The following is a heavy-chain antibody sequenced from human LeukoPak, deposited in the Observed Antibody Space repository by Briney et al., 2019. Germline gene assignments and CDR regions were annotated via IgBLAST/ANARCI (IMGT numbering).Heavy chain of an antibody. CDR1: GYTFTGYY. D-gene: IGHD3-22*01. J-gene: IGHJ1*01. CDR3: ARGYYDSSDYEYFQH. Sequence: ASVTVSCKASGYTFTGYYMHWVRQAPGQGLEWMGWINPNSGGTNYAQKFQGRVTITRDTSIITAYMELSRLRSDDTAVYFCARGYYDSSDYEYFQHWGQGTLVTVSS. CDR2: INPNSGGT. V-gene: IGHV1-2*02.